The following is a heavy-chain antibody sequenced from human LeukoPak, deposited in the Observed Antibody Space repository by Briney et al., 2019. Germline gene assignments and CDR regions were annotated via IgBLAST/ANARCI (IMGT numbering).Heavy chain of an antibody. D-gene: IGHD3-22*01. J-gene: IGHJ5*02. CDR3: ARGLDSSGYYAP. Sequence: ASVKVSCKASGYTFTGYYMHWVRQAPGQGLEWVGILNPTGGDTSYAENFRGRVTMTTDASTNTGYMELSSLRSDDTAVYYCARGLDSSGYYAPWGQGTLVTVSS. CDR1: GYTFTGYY. CDR2: LNPTGGDT. V-gene: IGHV1-46*01.